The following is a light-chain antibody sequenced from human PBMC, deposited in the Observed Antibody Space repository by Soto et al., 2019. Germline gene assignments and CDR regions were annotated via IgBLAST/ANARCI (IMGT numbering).Light chain of an antibody. J-gene: IGKJ4*01. CDR3: QKYNNAPLT. CDR1: LRISNY. Sequence: DIQMTQSPSPLSSSVGDRVTITCRASLRISNYLAWYQQKPGKIPNLLIYAASTLPAGVPSRFSGSGSGTDFTLTISSLQPEDFAAYYCQKYNNAPLTFGEGTKVEIK. V-gene: IGKV1-27*01. CDR2: AAS.